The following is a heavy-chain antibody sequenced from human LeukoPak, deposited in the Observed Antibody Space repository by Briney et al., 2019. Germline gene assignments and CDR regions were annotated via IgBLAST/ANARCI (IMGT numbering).Heavy chain of an antibody. V-gene: IGHV1-69*13. J-gene: IGHJ5*02. CDR3: ARVGYYDSSGYYCWFDP. CDR2: IIPIFGRA. Sequence: SVKVFCKASGGTFSSYAISWARQAPGQGLEWMGGIIPIFGRANYAQKFQGRVTITADESTSTAYMELSSLRSEDTAVYYCARVGYYDSSGYYCWFDPWGQGTLVTVSS. CDR1: GGTFSSYA. D-gene: IGHD3-22*01.